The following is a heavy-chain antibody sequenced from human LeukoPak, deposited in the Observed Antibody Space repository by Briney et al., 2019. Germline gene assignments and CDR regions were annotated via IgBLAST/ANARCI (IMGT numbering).Heavy chain of an antibody. CDR2: INPNSGST. CDR1: GYTFTGYY. Sequence: ASVKVSCXASGYTFTGYYMHWVRQAPGQGLEWMGWINPNSGSTNYAQKFQGRVTMTRDTSISTAYMELSRLRSDDTAVYYCARGSSGWSTDYWGQGTLVTVSS. CDR3: ARGSSGWSTDY. V-gene: IGHV1-2*02. D-gene: IGHD6-19*01. J-gene: IGHJ4*02.